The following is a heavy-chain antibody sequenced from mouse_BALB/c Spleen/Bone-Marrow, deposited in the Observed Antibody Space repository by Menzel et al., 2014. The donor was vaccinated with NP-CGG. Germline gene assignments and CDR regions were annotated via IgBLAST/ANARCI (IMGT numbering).Heavy chain of an antibody. D-gene: IGHD1-1*01. J-gene: IGHJ4*01. V-gene: IGHV1-52*01. CDR1: GYTFTSNW. CDR2: IDPYDSET. CDR3: ARWGYGSTYYYAMDY. Sequence: QVQLQQSGAELVRPGASVKLSCKAFGYTFTSNWMNWVKQRPEQGLEWIGRIDPYDSETHYNQKFKDKAILTVDKSSSTAYMQLNSLTSEDSAVYYCARWGYGSTYYYAMDYWGQGTSVTVSS.